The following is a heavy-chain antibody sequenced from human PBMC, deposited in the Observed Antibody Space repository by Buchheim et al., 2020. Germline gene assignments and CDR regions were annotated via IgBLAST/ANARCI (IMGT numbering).Heavy chain of an antibody. CDR3: TKTMVSSWLSPFDY. V-gene: IGHV3-23*01. Sequence: EVQLLESGGGLVQPGGSLRLSCAASGFTFSSYAMSWVRQAPGNGLELVSTIRDSGSSTYYADSVKGRFTISRDHSKNTLYLQVNSLRDEDTAVYFCTKTMVSSWLSPFDYWGQGTL. J-gene: IGHJ4*02. CDR1: GFTFSSYA. CDR2: IRDSGSST. D-gene: IGHD2-2*01.